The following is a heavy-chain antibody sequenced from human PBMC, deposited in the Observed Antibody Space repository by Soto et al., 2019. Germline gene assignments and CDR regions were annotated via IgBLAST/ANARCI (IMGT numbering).Heavy chain of an antibody. CDR2: IKDDGGQQ. CDR3: GNTPRRGGFDS. V-gene: IGHV3-7*03. Sequence: GGSLRLSCAASGFPFSKYWMSWVRQAPGKGLEWVANIKDDGGQQYYVDSVKGRFTISRDNAENSLYLHMSSLRVEDTAVYCCGNTPRRGGFDSWGQGTVVTVSS. J-gene: IGHJ4*02. CDR1: GFPFSKYW. D-gene: IGHD3-16*01.